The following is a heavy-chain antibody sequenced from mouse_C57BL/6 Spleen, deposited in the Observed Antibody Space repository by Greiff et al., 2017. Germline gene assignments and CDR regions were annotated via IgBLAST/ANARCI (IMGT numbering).Heavy chain of an antibody. CDR2: IYPRSGNT. CDR1: GYTFTSYG. D-gene: IGHD1-1*01. V-gene: IGHV1-81*01. J-gene: IGHJ4*01. Sequence: QVQLKESGAELARPGASVKLSCKASGYTFTSYGISWVKQRTGQGLEWIGEIYPRSGNTYYNEKFKGKATLTADKSSSTAYMELRSLTSEDSAVYYCARCGGFITTVVATSVSDYWGQGTSVTVSS. CDR3: ARCGGFITTVVATSVSDY.